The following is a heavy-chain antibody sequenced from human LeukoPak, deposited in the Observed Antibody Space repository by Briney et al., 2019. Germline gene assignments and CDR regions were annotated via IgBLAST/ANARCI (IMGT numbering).Heavy chain of an antibody. J-gene: IGHJ4*02. CDR1: GFTFSSYW. V-gene: IGHV3-74*01. D-gene: IGHD4-23*01. CDR3: ASGPWELDY. CDR2: INTDGSST. Sequence: PGGSLRLSCAASGFTFSSYWMHWVRQAPGKGLMWVSRINTDGSSTTYADSVKGRFTISRDNAKNTLYLQMNSLRAEDTAVYHCASGPWELDYWGQGTLVTVSS.